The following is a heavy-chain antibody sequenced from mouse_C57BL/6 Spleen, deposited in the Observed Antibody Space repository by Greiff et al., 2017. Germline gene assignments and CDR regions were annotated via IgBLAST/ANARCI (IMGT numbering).Heavy chain of an antibody. J-gene: IGHJ3*01. CDR1: GFTFSSYG. CDR3: ASSFAY. Sequence: EVMLVESGGDLVKPGGSLKLSCAASGFTFSSYGMSWVRQTPDKRLEWVATISSGGSYTYYPDSVKGRFTISRDNAKNTLYLQMSSLKSEDTAMXYCASSFAYWGQGTLVTVSA. V-gene: IGHV5-6*01. CDR2: ISSGGSYT.